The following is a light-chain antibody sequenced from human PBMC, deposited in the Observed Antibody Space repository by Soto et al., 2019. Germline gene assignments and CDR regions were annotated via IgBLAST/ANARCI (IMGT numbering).Light chain of an antibody. CDR2: DVA. CDR3: VSYTSSTTYV. Sequence: QSVLTQPASVSDSPGQSITISCTGTSSDVGGSNFVSWYQQHPGKPPKLIIYDVANRPSGVSNRFSGSKSGSTASLIISRLQTEDEADYYCVSYTSSTTYVFGTGTKGTVL. V-gene: IGLV2-14*03. J-gene: IGLJ1*01. CDR1: SSDVGGSNF.